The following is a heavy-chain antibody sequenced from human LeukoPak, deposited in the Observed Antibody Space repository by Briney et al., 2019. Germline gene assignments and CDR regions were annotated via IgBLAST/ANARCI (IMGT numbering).Heavy chain of an antibody. Sequence: GGSLRLSCTASGFTVIGNYMSWVRQAPGKGLEWVSVIYSGGTTSYADSVKGRFTISRDNSKNTLYLQMSNLRVEDAAVYYCARGGAPFDYWGQGTLVTVSS. CDR2: IYSGGTT. CDR1: GFTVIGNY. J-gene: IGHJ4*02. CDR3: ARGGAPFDY. D-gene: IGHD4-17*01. V-gene: IGHV3-53*01.